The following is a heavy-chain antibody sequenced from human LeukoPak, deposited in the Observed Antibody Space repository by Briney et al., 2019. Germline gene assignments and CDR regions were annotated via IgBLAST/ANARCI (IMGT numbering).Heavy chain of an antibody. CDR1: GFTFSSYS. Sequence: PGGSLRLSCAASGFTFSSYSMNWVRQAPGKGLEWVSSISSSSSYIYYADSVRGRFTISRDNSKKTLYLQMNSLRAEDTAVYYCAKDAANLLYYFDCWGQGGLVTVCS. CDR3: AKDAANLLYYFDC. D-gene: IGHD3-10*01. CDR2: ISSSSSYI. V-gene: IGHV3-21*01. J-gene: IGHJ4*02.